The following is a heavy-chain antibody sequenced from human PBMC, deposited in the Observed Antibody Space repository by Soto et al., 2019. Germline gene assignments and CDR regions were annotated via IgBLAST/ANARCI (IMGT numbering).Heavy chain of an antibody. D-gene: IGHD5-12*01. V-gene: IGHV4-59*08. CDR1: GGSLSSYY. CDR3: ARGAEYSGYHWRDYYYYYYMDV. CDR2: IYYSGST. Sequence: PSQTMSRTCTVSGGSLSSYYCSWIRQPPGKGLEWIGYIYYSGSTNCHHSLKRRVNTSDDTSKNQFSLKLSSVTAADTAVYYCARGAEYSGYHWRDYYYYYYMDVWGKGNTVTVSS. J-gene: IGHJ6*03.